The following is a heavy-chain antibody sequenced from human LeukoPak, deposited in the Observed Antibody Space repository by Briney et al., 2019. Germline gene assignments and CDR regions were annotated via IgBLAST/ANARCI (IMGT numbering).Heavy chain of an antibody. CDR2: INPNSGGT. CDR3: AREQDVAVVGFDY. J-gene: IGHJ4*02. V-gene: IGHV1-2*02. Sequence: GASVKVSCKASGYTFTGYYMHWVRQAPGQGLEWMGWINPNSGGTNYAQKFQGRVTMTRDTSISTAYMELSRLRSDDTAVYYCAREQDVAVVGFDYWGQGTLVTVSS. CDR1: GYTFTGYY. D-gene: IGHD6-19*01.